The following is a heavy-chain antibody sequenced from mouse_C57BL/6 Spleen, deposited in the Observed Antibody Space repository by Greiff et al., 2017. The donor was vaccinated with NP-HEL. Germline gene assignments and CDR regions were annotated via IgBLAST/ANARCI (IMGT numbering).Heavy chain of an antibody. CDR2: INPSNGGT. CDR1: GYTFTSYW. Sequence: VQLQQPGTELVKPGASVKLSCKASGYTFTSYWMHWVKQRPGQGLEWIGNINPSNGGTNYNEKFKSKATLTVDKSSSTAYMQLSSLTSEDSAVCSCASPTTGYYAMDYWGQGTTVTVAS. J-gene: IGHJ4*01. D-gene: IGHD2-10*01. CDR3: ASPTTGYYAMDY. V-gene: IGHV1-53*01.